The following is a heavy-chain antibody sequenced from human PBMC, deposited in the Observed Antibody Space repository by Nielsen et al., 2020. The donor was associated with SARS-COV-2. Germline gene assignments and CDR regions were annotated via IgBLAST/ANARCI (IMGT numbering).Heavy chain of an antibody. V-gene: IGHV1-46*01. D-gene: IGHD2-15*01. CDR3: ARGGLVVVDSFDY. Sequence: ASVKVSCKTSGYTFTSHYVHWVRQAPGQGLEWMGLINSSGGRTIYAQMFQGRVTVTRDTSTSTVYMELSRLRSEDTAVYYCARGGLVVVDSFDYWGQGTLVTVSS. CDR2: INSSGGRT. J-gene: IGHJ4*02. CDR1: GYTFTSHY.